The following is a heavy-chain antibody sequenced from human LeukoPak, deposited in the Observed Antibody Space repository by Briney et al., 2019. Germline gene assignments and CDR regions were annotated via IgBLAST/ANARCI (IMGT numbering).Heavy chain of an antibody. CDR2: ISYDGSNK. J-gene: IGHJ4*02. Sequence: GGSLRLSCAASGFTFSSYGMHWVRQAPGKGLEWVAVISYDGSNKYYADSVKGRFTISRDNSKNTLYLQMNSLRAEDTAVYYCAKVNTIFGVVIYFDYWGQGTLVTVSS. D-gene: IGHD3-3*01. CDR3: AKVNTIFGVVIYFDY. CDR1: GFTFSSYG. V-gene: IGHV3-30*18.